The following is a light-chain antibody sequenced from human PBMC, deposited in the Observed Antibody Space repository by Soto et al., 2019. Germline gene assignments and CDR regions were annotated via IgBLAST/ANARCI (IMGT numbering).Light chain of an antibody. Sequence: QSALTQPASVSGSPGQSITISCTGTSSDVGSYNLVSWYEHHPGKAPKLMIYVVGKRPSGASSRCSGSKSGNTASLTISGLHAEDEANYYCCSYAGSGTPDAFASGTKLT. CDR3: CSYAGSGTPDA. CDR1: SSDVGSYNL. J-gene: IGLJ1*01. V-gene: IGLV2-23*02. CDR2: VVG.